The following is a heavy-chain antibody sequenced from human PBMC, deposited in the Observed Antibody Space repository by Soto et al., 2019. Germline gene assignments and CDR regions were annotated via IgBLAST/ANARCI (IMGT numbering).Heavy chain of an antibody. Sequence: ASVKVSCKASGYTFTSYYMHWVRQAPGQGLEWMGIINPSAGSTSYAQKFKGRVTMTRDTSTSTDYKETSNLRSEDTAVYYCARDNPKTTVTTMEFEAWGQGTMVTV. CDR1: GYTFTSYY. CDR2: INPSAGST. D-gene: IGHD4-17*01. J-gene: IGHJ5*02. CDR3: ARDNPKTTVTTMEFEA. V-gene: IGHV1-46*03.